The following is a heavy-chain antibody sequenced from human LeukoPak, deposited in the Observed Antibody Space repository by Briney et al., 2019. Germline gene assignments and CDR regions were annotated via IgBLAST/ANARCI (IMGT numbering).Heavy chain of an antibody. V-gene: IGHV3-74*01. Sequence: TGGSLRLSCEASGFTFSTFWTHWVRKVPGRGRVWVSRINSDGSNTNYADSVKGRFTISRDNAKNTLYLQMNSLRAEDTAVYYCVRWGLGKGEAFDIWGQGTMVTVSS. CDR2: INSDGSNT. CDR1: GFTFSTFW. CDR3: VRWGLGKGEAFDI. J-gene: IGHJ3*02. D-gene: IGHD1-14*01.